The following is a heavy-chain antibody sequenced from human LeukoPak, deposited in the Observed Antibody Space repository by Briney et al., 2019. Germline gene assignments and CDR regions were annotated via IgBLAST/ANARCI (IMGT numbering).Heavy chain of an antibody. CDR3: ASGPPIAAAVINEGMDV. Sequence: GRSLRLSCAASGFTFSSYGMHWVRQAPGKGLEWVAVIWYDGSNKYYADSVKGRFTISRDNSKNTLYLQMNSLRAEDTAVYYCASGPPIAAAVINEGMDVWGQGTTVTVSS. CDR2: IWYDGSNK. J-gene: IGHJ6*02. CDR1: GFTFSSYG. D-gene: IGHD6-13*01. V-gene: IGHV3-33*01.